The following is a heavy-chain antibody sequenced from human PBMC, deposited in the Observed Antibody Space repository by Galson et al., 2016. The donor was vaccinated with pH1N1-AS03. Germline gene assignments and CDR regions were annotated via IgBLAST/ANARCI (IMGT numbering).Heavy chain of an antibody. D-gene: IGHD5/OR15-5a*01. CDR3: AKAAEFASTTYDFEY. CDR2: ISFDGNNR. J-gene: IGHJ4*02. Sequence: SLRLSCAASGFIFTSYTMHWVRQAPGKGLEWVAVISFDGNNRYYMDSVEGRFSISRDDSKNTLYLQMNSLRAEDTAAYYCAKAAEFASTTYDFEYWGQGTLVTVTS. CDR1: GFIFTSYT. V-gene: IGHV3-30*18.